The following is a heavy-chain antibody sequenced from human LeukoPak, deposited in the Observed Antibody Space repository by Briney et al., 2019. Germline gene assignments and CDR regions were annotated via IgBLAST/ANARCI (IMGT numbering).Heavy chain of an antibody. CDR1: DFTFSSYA. J-gene: IGHJ4*02. CDR3: ARSGDYDSYYLDY. Sequence: QPGRSLRLSCAASDFTFSSYAMHWVRQAPGEGLEWVAVISYDGSDRYYADSVKGRFTISRDNSKNTLFLQMNSLRAEDTAVYYCARSGDYDSYYLDYWGQGTLVTVSS. D-gene: IGHD3-9*01. CDR2: ISYDGSDR. V-gene: IGHV3-30*04.